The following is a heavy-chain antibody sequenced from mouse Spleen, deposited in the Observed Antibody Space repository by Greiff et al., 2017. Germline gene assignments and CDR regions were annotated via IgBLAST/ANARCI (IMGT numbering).Heavy chain of an antibody. D-gene: IGHD2-1*01. J-gene: IGHJ2*01. V-gene: IGHV1-63*02. CDR3: VRHYFYGNAPLDY. Sequence: VQLQESGAELVRPGTSVKISCKASGYTFTNYWLGWVKQRPGHGLEWIGDIYPGGGYTNYNEKFKGKATLTADTSSSTAYMQLSSLTSEDSAVYFCVRHYFYGNAPLDYWGQGTTLTVSS. CDR2: IYPGGGYT. CDR1: GYTFTNYW.